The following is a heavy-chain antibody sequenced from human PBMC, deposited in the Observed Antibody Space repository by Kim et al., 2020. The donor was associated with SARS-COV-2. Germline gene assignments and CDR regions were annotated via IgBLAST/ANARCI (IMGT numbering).Heavy chain of an antibody. CDR3: ARGGGTGGP. V-gene: IGHV4-34*01. CDR2: SGSH. Sequence: SGSHNYTPSLKSRVTISVDTSKNQFSLKLSAVTAADTAVYYCARGGGTGGPWGQGTLVTVSS. D-gene: IGHD3-10*01. J-gene: IGHJ5*02.